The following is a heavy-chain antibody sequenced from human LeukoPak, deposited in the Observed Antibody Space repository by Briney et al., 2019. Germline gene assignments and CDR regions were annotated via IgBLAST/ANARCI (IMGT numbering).Heavy chain of an antibody. J-gene: IGHJ3*02. CDR2: IYHSGST. CDR1: GGSFSGYY. CDR3: ASWGSPTDAFDI. Sequence: PSETLSLTCAVYGGSFSGYYWSWIRQPPGKGLEWIGEIYHSGSTNYNPSLKSRVTISVDKSKNQFSLKLSSVTAADTAVYYCASWGSPTDAFDIWGQGTMVTVSS. V-gene: IGHV4-34*01. D-gene: IGHD3-16*01.